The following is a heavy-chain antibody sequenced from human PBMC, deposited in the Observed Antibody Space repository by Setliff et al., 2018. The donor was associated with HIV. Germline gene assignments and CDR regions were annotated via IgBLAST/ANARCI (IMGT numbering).Heavy chain of an antibody. CDR1: GGSINSYY. Sequence: SETLSLTCTVSGGSINSYYWSWIRQPAGKGLEWIGRIYSSGSTNYNPSLKSRITMSVDMSKNQISLKLRSVTAADTAVYYCARGKTPPYGIVVEDDAFDIWGQGTMVT. D-gene: IGHD3-22*01. CDR3: ARGKTPPYGIVVEDDAFDI. CDR2: IYSSGST. J-gene: IGHJ3*02. V-gene: IGHV4-4*07.